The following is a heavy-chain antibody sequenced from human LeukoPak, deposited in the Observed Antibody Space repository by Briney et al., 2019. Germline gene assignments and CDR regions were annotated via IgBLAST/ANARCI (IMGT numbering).Heavy chain of an antibody. V-gene: IGHV1-2*02. D-gene: IGHD6-13*01. CDR1: GYTFTGYY. J-gene: IGHJ5*01. Sequence: ASVKVSCKASGYTFTGYYMHWVRQAPGQGLEWMGWINPNSGGTNYAQKFQGRVTMTRDTSISTAYMELSRLRSDDTAVYYCARDRGARVGSSSSWYGVFDSWGQGTLVTVSS. CDR2: INPNSGGT. CDR3: ARDRGARVGSSSSWYGVFDS.